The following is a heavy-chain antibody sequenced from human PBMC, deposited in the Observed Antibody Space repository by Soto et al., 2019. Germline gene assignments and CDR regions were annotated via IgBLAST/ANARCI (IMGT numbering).Heavy chain of an antibody. CDR2: IIPIFGNT. J-gene: IGHJ6*02. V-gene: IGHV1-69*12. CDR1: VGTLNSYA. D-gene: IGHD1-1*01. CDR3: ARGTVTGSEYNFYYYGMDV. Sequence: QVQLVQSGVEVKKPGSSVKVSCTASVGTLNSYAIDWVRQAPGQGLEWMGGIIPIFGNTYYAQRLQGRVKLTADESTRTAYMELSTLTSEDTAVYYCARGTVTGSEYNFYYYGMDVWGQGTTVIVSS.